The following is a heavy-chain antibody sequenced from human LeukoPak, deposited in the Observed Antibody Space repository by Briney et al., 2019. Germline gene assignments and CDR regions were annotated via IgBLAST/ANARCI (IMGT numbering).Heavy chain of an antibody. Sequence: GASVKVSCTASGDTFSNDGVSWVRQAPGQGLEWMGWVSALNGNTNVAQKVQGRGTLTRDTSTGTAHMELRSLSSDDTAVYYCATFQPAAAHFEHWGQGTLVTVST. V-gene: IGHV1-18*01. J-gene: IGHJ4*02. D-gene: IGHD1/OR15-1a*01. CDR3: ATFQPAAAHFEH. CDR1: GDTFSNDG. CDR2: VSALNGNT.